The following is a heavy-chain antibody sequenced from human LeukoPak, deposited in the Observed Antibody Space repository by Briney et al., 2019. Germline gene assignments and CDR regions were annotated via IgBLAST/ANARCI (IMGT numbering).Heavy chain of an antibody. J-gene: IGHJ3*02. CDR1: GGSISSSSYY. Sequence: SETLSLTCTVSGGSISSSSYYWGWIRQPPGKGLEWIGSIYYSGSTYYNPSLKSRVTISVDTSKNQFSLKLSSVTAADTAVYYCARMVRDDIWGQGTMVTVSS. CDR2: IYYSGST. CDR3: ARMVRDDI. V-gene: IGHV4-39*07. D-gene: IGHD3-10*01.